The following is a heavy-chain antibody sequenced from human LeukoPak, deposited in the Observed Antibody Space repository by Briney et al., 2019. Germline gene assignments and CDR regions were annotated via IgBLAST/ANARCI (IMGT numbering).Heavy chain of an antibody. V-gene: IGHV5-51*01. CDR2: VYPGDSQT. J-gene: IGHJ3*02. CDR3: ARQAGGVGAFDI. D-gene: IGHD3-10*01. CDR1: GYSFSNYW. Sequence: GESLKISCKTSGYSFSNYWITWVRQMPGRGLEWMGIVYPGDSQTRYSPSFQGQVTISADKSISTAYLQWSSLKASDTAMYYCARQAGGVGAFDIWGQGTMVTVSS.